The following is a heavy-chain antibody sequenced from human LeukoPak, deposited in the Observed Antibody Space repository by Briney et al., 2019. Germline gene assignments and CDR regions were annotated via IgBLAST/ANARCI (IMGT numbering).Heavy chain of an antibody. D-gene: IGHD2/OR15-2a*01. CDR3: VSFYETY. Sequence: GGSLRLSCAASGITFSSYWMHWVRQAPGKGLVWVSRINSDGSSTSYADSVKGRFTLSKDNAKNTVYLQMNSLRAEDTAVYYCVSFYETYWGRGTLVTVSS. CDR1: GITFSSYW. V-gene: IGHV3-74*01. J-gene: IGHJ4*02. CDR2: INSDGSST.